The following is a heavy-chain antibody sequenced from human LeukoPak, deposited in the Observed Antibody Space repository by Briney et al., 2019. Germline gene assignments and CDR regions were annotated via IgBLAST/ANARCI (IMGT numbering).Heavy chain of an antibody. CDR3: AKATFEDDYYGSGSYYLY. J-gene: IGHJ4*02. Sequence: GGSLRLSCAASGFTFSSYAMSWVRQAPGKGLEWASAISGSGGSTYYADSVKGRFTISRDNSKNTLYLQMNSPRAEDTAVYYCAKATFEDDYYGSGSYYLYWGQGTLVTVSS. CDR2: ISGSGGST. D-gene: IGHD3-10*01. V-gene: IGHV3-23*01. CDR1: GFTFSSYA.